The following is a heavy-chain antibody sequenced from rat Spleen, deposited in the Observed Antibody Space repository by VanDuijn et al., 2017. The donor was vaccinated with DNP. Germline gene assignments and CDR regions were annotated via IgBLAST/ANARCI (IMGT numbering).Heavy chain of an antibody. D-gene: IGHD1-12*01. CDR1: GFTFSKDY. CDR2: ISTGGGTP. Sequence: EVHLVESGGGLVQPGRSLKLSCAASGFTFSKDYMAWVRQAPTKGLELVAYISTGGGTPYYRDSVKDRFTISRDNAQSTLYLQMDSLRSEDTATYYCARHRTIMPYYYAMDAWGQGASVSVSS. CDR3: ARHRTIMPYYYAMDA. J-gene: IGHJ4*01. V-gene: IGHV5-25*01.